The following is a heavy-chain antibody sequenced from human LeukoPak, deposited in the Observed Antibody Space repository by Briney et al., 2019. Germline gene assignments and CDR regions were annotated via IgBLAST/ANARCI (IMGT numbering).Heavy chain of an antibody. CDR3: ARKTVGATAEDY. V-gene: IGHV1-18*01. J-gene: IGHJ4*02. CDR1: GYTFTSYG. Sequence: ASVKVSCKASGYTFTSYGISWVRQAPGQGLEWMGWISAYNGNTNYAQKLQGRVTMTTDTSTSTAYMQLRSLRSDDTAVYYCARKTVGATAEDYWGQGTLVTVSS. D-gene: IGHD1-26*01. CDR2: ISAYNGNT.